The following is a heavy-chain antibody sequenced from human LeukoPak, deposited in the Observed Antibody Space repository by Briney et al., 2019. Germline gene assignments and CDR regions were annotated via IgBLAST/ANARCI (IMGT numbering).Heavy chain of an antibody. CDR3: SRESYGTLYFDY. CDR2: ISYEGSNK. V-gene: IGHV3-30-3*01. CDR1: GYTFRSYD. Sequence: GGSLRLSCAAWGYTFRSYDMNWVRGAPGKGLEWVAVISYEGSNKYYADSVKARFNISRENSKNTLYVKMNSLRTEDTAVYFCSRESYGTLYFDYWGQGTLVIVSS. J-gene: IGHJ4*02. D-gene: IGHD4-17*01.